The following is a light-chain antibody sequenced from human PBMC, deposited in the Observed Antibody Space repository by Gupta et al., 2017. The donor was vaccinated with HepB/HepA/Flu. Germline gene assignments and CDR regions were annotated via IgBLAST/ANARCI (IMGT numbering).Light chain of an antibody. Sequence: DIVLTQSPATVSLSPGERATLSCRASQRVSRYLAWYQQKPGQAPRLLIYDASNRATGIPARFSGSGSGTDFTRTISSLEPEDFAVYYCQQRCNGPVKFGQGTKVEIK. CDR1: QRVSRY. CDR3: QQRCNGPVK. V-gene: IGKV3-11*01. J-gene: IGKJ1*01. CDR2: DAS.